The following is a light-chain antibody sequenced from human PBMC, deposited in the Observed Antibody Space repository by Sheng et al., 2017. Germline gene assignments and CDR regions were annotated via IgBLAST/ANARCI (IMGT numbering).Light chain of an antibody. CDR3: QQYYYIRT. J-gene: IGKJ1*01. CDR2: KAS. Sequence: DIQMTQSPSTLSASVGDRVTITCRASQSISSWLAWYQQKPGEAHKVLIYKASSLESGVPSRFSGSGSGTEFTLTISSLQPDDFATYYCQQYYYIRTFGQGTKVEIK. V-gene: IGKV1-5*03. CDR1: QSISSW.